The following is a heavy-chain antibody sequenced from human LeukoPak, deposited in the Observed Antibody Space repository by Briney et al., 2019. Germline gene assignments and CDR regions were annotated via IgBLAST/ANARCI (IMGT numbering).Heavy chain of an antibody. Sequence: PSETLSLTCTVSGDSISSSSYYWVWLRQPPGKGLEWIATIHYTGSTYYNPSLKSRVTISVDTSKNHLSLRLSSVTAADTAVYYCARLSETLNLFSTSSGFGYWGQGTLVTVSS. CDR1: GDSISSSSYY. D-gene: IGHD6-6*01. J-gene: IGHJ4*02. CDR3: ARLSETLNLFSTSSGFGY. CDR2: IHYTGST. V-gene: IGHV4-39*02.